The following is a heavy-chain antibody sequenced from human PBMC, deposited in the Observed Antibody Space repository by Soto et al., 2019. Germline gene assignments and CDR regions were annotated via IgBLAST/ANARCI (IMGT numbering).Heavy chain of an antibody. Sequence: GPSVKVSCKASGYTFTGYYMHWVRQAPGQGLEWMGWINPNSGGTNYAQKFQGRVTMTRDTSISTAYMELSRLRSDDTAVYYCARDGGYSGYDAALNFDYWGQGTLVTVSS. CDR1: GYTFTGYY. CDR3: ARDGGYSGYDAALNFDY. D-gene: IGHD5-12*01. V-gene: IGHV1-2*02. J-gene: IGHJ4*02. CDR2: INPNSGGT.